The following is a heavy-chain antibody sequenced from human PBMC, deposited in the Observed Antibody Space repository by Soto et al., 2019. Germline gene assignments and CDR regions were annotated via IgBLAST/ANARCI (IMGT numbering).Heavy chain of an antibody. CDR1: GFSVTTGGMT. D-gene: IGHD6-13*01. J-gene: IGHJ4*02. CDR2: GYE. CDR3: TLRENTSRGPIY. Sequence: QITLKESGPTLVKPTQTLTLTCTVSGFSVTTGGMTLGWIRQPPGKAPEWLALGYEYSPSLQSRLTFTKDTSNNQVLLTMTNMDPADTATYYCTLRENTSRGPIYWGQGILVTVSS. V-gene: IGHV2-5*01.